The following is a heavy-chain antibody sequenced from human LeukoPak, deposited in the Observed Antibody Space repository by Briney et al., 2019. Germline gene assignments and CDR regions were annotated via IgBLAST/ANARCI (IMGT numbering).Heavy chain of an antibody. CDR3: ATHYSDAFDI. CDR2: ISSSAYYI. CDR1: GFTFTSYS. J-gene: IGHJ3*02. Sequence: GGSLRLSCAASGFTFTSYSMNWVRQAPGKGLEWVSSISSSAYYIYYGDSVKGRFTVSRDNAKKSVFLQMNSRRAEDTAVYYCATHYSDAFDIWGQGTMVTVSS. D-gene: IGHD2-21*01. V-gene: IGHV3-21*01.